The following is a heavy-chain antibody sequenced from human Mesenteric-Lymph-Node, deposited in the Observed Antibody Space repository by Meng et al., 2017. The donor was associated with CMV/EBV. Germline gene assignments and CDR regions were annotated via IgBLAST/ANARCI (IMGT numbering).Heavy chain of an antibody. D-gene: IGHD2-15*01. V-gene: IGHV1-24*01. CDR1: GYSLTELS. Sequence: ASVKVSFKVSGYSLTELSMHWVRQAPGKGLEWMGGFDPEDGETIYAQKFQGRVTMTEDTSTDTAYMELSSLRSEDTAVYYCATTPRYCTGGSCYGYDYWGQGTLVTVSS. J-gene: IGHJ4*02. CDR2: FDPEDGET. CDR3: ATTPRYCTGGSCYGYDY.